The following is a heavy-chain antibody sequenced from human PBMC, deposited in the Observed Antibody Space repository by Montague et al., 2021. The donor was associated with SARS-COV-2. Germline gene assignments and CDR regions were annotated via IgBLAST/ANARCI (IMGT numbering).Heavy chain of an antibody. D-gene: IGHD3-9*01. CDR2: IDWDDDK. CDR3: ARISYDILTGYYYGMDV. J-gene: IGHJ6*02. CDR1: GFSLSTSGMC. V-gene: IGHV2-70*01. Sequence: PALVKPTQTLTLTCTFSGFSLSTSGMCVSWIRQPPGKALEWLAPIDWDDDKYYSTSLKTRLTISKDTSKNQVVLTMTNMDPVDTATYYCARISYDILTGYYYGMDVWGQGTTGTVSS.